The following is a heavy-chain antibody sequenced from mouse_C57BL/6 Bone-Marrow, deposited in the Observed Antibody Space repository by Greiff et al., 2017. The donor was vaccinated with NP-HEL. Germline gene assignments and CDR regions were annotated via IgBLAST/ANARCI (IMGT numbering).Heavy chain of an antibody. Sequence: QVQLQQSGAELARPGASVKLSCKASGYTFTSYGISWVKQRTGQGLEWIGEIYPRSGNTYYNEKFKGKATLTADKSSSTAYMELRSLTSEDSAVYFCARYPITTVVATDDYWGQGTTLTVSS. CDR3: ARYPITTVVATDDY. CDR2: IYPRSGNT. CDR1: GYTFTSYG. J-gene: IGHJ2*01. D-gene: IGHD1-1*01. V-gene: IGHV1-81*01.